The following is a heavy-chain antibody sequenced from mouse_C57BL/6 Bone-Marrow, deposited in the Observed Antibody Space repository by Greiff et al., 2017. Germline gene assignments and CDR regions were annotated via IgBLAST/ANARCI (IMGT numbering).Heavy chain of an antibody. Sequence: QVQLQQSGAELARPGASVKLSCKASGYTFTSYGISWVKQRTGQGLEWIGEIYPRSGNTYYNEKFKGKATLTAEKSSSTAYMELRSLTSEDSAVYFCARRGLRDYWGQGSTLTVSS. D-gene: IGHD1-1*01. J-gene: IGHJ2*01. CDR1: GYTFTSYG. V-gene: IGHV1-81*01. CDR2: IYPRSGNT. CDR3: ARRGLRDY.